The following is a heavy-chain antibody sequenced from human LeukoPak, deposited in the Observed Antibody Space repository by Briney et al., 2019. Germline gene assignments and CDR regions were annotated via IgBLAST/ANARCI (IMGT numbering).Heavy chain of an antibody. J-gene: IGHJ4*02. V-gene: IGHV3-73*01. CDR2: IRSKANSYAT. CDR3: TRDCGVLFDY. Sequence: GGSLRLSCAASGFTFSGSAIHWVRQAPGKGLEWVGRIRSKANSYATSSAASVKGRFTISRDDSKNTAYLQMNSLKTEDTAVYYCTRDCGVLFDYWGQETLVTVSS. CDR1: GFTFSGSA. D-gene: IGHD4-17*01.